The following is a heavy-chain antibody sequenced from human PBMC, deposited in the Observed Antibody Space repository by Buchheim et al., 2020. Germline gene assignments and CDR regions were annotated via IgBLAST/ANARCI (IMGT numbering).Heavy chain of an antibody. CDR1: GFTFNKYW. Sequence: DVQLVESGGGLVQPGGSLRLSCAASGFTFNKYWMSWVRQAPGKGLEWVANIKQDGSETYYVGSLKGRFTISRDKAKNSLYLQMNSLTAGDTAVYYCARDLNWKGNYWGQGTL. CDR3: ARDLNWKGNY. D-gene: IGHD1-20*01. CDR2: IKQDGSET. V-gene: IGHV3-7*01. J-gene: IGHJ4*02.